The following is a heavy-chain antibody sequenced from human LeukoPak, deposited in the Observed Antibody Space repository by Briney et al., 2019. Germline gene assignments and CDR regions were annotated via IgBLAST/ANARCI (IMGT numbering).Heavy chain of an antibody. J-gene: IGHJ6*02. V-gene: IGHV1-69*13. CDR2: IIPIFGTA. D-gene: IGHD3-10*01. Sequence: ASVTVSCKASGGTFSSYAISWVRQAPGQGLEWMGGIIPIFGTANYAQKFQGRVTITADESTSTAYTELSSLRSEDTAVYYCARENGYYYGSGSYYNYGMDVWGQGTTVTVSS. CDR1: GGTFSSYA. CDR3: ARENGYYYGSGSYYNYGMDV.